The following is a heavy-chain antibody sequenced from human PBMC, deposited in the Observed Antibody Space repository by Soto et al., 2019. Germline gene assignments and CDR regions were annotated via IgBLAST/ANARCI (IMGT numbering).Heavy chain of an antibody. D-gene: IGHD3-9*01. J-gene: IGHJ4*02. CDR1: GGSVSSGGYY. V-gene: IGHV4-31*03. CDR2: IDYSGNT. CDR3: ARPGHYHILPGFDY. Sequence: QVQLLESGPGMVKPSQTLSLTCTVSGGSVSSGGYYWSWIRQHPGKGLEWIGYIDYSGNTNYNPSLKSRVTISLDTSKNQFSLKLTSVTAADTAVYYCARPGHYHILPGFDYWGQGTLLTVSS.